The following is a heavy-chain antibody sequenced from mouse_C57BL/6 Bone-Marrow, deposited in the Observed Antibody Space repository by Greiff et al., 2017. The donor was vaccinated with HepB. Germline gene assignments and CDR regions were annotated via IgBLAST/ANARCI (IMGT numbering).Heavy chain of an antibody. D-gene: IGHD2-4*01. Sequence: QVQLQQSGAELARPGASVKLSCKASGYTFTSYGISWVKQRTGQGLEWIGEIYPRSGNTYYNEKFKGKATLTADKSSRTAYMELRSLTSEDSAVYFCARTYYDYDGLDYWGQGTTLTVSS. V-gene: IGHV1-81*01. CDR3: ARTYYDYDGLDY. CDR2: IYPRSGNT. J-gene: IGHJ2*01. CDR1: GYTFTSYG.